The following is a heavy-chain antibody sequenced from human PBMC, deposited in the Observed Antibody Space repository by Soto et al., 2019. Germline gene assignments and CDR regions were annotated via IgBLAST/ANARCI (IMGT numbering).Heavy chain of an antibody. CDR1: GASISSSHY. CDR3: ARYPMDDYYRGRDV. V-gene: IGHV4-4*02. Sequence: SETLSLTCTVSGASISSSHYWTWVRQTPGKGLEWIGEIYHTGNTNYNPSLKSRVTLSLDKSKNQFSLRLDSVTAADTAVFYCARYPMDDYYRGRDVWGQGTTGTVSS. J-gene: IGHJ6*02. CDR2: IYHTGNT.